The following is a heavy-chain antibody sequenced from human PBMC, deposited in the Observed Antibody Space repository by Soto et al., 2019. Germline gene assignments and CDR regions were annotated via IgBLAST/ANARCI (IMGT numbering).Heavy chain of an antibody. CDR1: GFTFSSYA. V-gene: IGHV3-30-3*01. CDR3: AREGVRDGPLDY. CDR2: ISYDGSNK. J-gene: IGHJ4*02. D-gene: IGHD3-22*01. Sequence: SLKISCAASGFTFSSYAMHWVRQAPGKGLEWVAVISYDGSNKYYADSVKGRFTISRDNSKNTLYLQMNSLRAEDTAVYYCAREGVRDGPLDYWGQGTLVTVSS.